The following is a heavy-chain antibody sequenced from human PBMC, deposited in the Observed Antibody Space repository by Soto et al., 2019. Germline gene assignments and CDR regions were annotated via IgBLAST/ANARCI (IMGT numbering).Heavy chain of an antibody. D-gene: IGHD6-6*01. Sequence: ASVKVSCKASRGTFSSYAISWVRQAPGQGLEWMGGIIPIFGTANYAQKFQGRVTITADESTSTAYMELSSLRSEDTAVYYCARVLGSSNPYYYYYYGMDVWGQGTTVTVSS. CDR3: ARVLGSSNPYYYYYYGMDV. CDR1: RGTFSSYA. J-gene: IGHJ6*02. CDR2: IIPIFGTA. V-gene: IGHV1-69*13.